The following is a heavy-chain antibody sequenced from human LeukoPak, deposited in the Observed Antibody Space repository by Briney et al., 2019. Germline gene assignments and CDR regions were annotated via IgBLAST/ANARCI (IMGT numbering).Heavy chain of an antibody. CDR3: ARQLWLQALLDY. CDR1: GGSFSGYY. CDR2: INHSGST. D-gene: IGHD5-18*01. Sequence: LETLSLTCAVYGGSFSGYYWSWIRQPPGKGLEWIGEINHSGSTNYNPSLKSRVTISVDTSKNQFSLKLSSVTAADTAVYYCARQLWLQALLDYWGQGTLVTVSS. J-gene: IGHJ4*02. V-gene: IGHV4-34*01.